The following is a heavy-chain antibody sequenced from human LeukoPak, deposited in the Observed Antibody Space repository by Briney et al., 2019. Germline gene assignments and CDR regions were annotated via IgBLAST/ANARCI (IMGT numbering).Heavy chain of an antibody. CDR3: ARASGDSDYFDY. V-gene: IGHV3-53*01. CDR1: GXTVSSNY. Sequence: PGGSLRLSCAAPGXTVSSNYVSWVRQAPGKGLEWVSVIYSGGSTYYADSVKGRFTISRDNSKNTLYLQMNSLRAEDTAVYYCARASGDSDYFDYWGQGTLVTVSS. D-gene: IGHD3-10*01. CDR2: IYSGGST. J-gene: IGHJ4*02.